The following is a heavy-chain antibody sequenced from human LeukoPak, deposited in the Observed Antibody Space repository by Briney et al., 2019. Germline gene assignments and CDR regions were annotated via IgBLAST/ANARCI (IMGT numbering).Heavy chain of an antibody. CDR1: GFTFNLYW. CDR3: ARDFDTYWSASLGY. J-gene: IGHJ4*02. V-gene: IGHV3-74*01. Sequence: TGGSLRLSCAASGFTFNLYWMHWVRQAPGEGLVWVSRINSDGSSTSYADCVKGRFTISRDNAKNTVYLQMNSLRGEDTAVYYCARDFDTYWSASLGYWGQGILVTVSS. D-gene: IGHD2-8*02. CDR2: INSDGSST.